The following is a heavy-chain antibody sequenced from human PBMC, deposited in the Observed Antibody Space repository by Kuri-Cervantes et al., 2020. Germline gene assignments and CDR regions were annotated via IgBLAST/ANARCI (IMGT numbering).Heavy chain of an antibody. V-gene: IGHV3-13*01. D-gene: IGHD6-13*01. CDR1: GFTFSSYD. J-gene: IGHJ6*02. Sequence: GGSLRLSCAASGFTFSSYDMHWVRQATGKGLEWVSAIGTAGDTYYPGSVKGRFTISRDNAKNSLYLQMNSLRAEDTAVYYCAREWDSSSWYRVYCYYGMDVWGQGTTVTVSS. CDR2: IGTAGDT. CDR3: AREWDSSSWYRVYCYYGMDV.